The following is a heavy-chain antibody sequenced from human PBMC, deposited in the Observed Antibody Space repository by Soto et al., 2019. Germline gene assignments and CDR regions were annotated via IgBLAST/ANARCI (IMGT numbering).Heavy chain of an antibody. Sequence: GGSLRLSCAASGFTFSSYAMSWVRQAPGKGLEWVSAISGSGGSTYYADSVKGRFTISRDNSKNTLYLQMNSLRAEDTAVYYCAKDTGGYYDSSGYYYADGVSDYWGQGTLVTVSS. CDR1: GFTFSSYA. J-gene: IGHJ4*02. CDR2: ISGSGGST. CDR3: AKDTGGYYDSSGYYYADGVSDY. D-gene: IGHD3-22*01. V-gene: IGHV3-23*01.